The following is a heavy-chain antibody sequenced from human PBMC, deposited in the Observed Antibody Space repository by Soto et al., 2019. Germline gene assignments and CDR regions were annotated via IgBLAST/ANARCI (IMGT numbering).Heavy chain of an antibody. CDR3: STRDTGRVY. CDR2: SHQSGNT. CDR1: GGSIGSHDW. V-gene: IGHV4-4*02. D-gene: IGHD5-18*01. Sequence: QVQLQESGPGLVKPSGTLSLTCAVSGGSIGSHDWWSWCRQPPGKGLEGIGESHQSGNTNYNSSLESRVTISLDQSKNHFSLPLSSVTVADTAVDYWSTRDTGRVYWGQGTLFPVSP. J-gene: IGHJ4*02.